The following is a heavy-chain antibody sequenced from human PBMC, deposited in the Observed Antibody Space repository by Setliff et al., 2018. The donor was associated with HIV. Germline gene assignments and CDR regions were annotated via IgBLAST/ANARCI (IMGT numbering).Heavy chain of an antibody. V-gene: IGHV3-30*02. CDR3: AKDKIPSYASALYGNYYFDY. D-gene: IGHD6-19*01. CDR2: IRNDGSNK. Sequence: GGSLRLSCAASGFTFSNYDMHWVRQAPGKGLEWVAFIRNDGSNKYYAHSVEGRFTISRDNSKNTLFLQINSLRPEDTAVYYCAKDKIPSYASALYGNYYFDYWGQGTLVTVSS. CDR1: GFTFSNYD. J-gene: IGHJ4*02.